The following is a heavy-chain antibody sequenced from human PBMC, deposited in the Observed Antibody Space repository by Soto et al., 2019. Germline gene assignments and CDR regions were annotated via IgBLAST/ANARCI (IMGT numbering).Heavy chain of an antibody. CDR3: AKGAVPTKPLPLLDY. V-gene: IGHV3-23*01. Sequence: PGGSLRLSCAASGFTFSSYAMSWVRQAPGKGLEWVSAISGSGGSTYYADSVKGPFTISRDNSKNTPCLQTNSLRAADTAVDYCAKGAVPTKPLPLLDYWGQGTLVTVSS. J-gene: IGHJ4*02. D-gene: IGHD5-12*01. CDR1: GFTFSSYA. CDR2: ISGSGGST.